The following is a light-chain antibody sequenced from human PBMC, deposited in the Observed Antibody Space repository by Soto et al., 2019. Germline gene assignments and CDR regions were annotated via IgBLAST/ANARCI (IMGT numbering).Light chain of an antibody. Sequence: SYELTQPPSVSVSPGQTASITCSGDKLGEKYASWYQQKPGQSPVLVIYQDSKRPSGIPERFSGSNSGNTATLTISGTQTMDEAVYYCQAWDSSTAVFGTGTKVTVL. CDR2: QDS. V-gene: IGLV3-1*01. CDR3: QAWDSSTAV. CDR1: KLGEKY. J-gene: IGLJ1*01.